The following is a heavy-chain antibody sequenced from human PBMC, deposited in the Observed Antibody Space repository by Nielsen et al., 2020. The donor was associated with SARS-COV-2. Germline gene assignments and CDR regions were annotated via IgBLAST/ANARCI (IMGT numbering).Heavy chain of an antibody. CDR2: IYHSGST. J-gene: IGHJ4*02. Sequence: SETLSLTCAVSGGSISSSNWWSWVRQPPGKGLEWIGEIYHSGSTNYNPSLKSRVTISVDTSKNQFSLKLSSVTAADTAVYYCARDSSDTFDYWGQGTLVTVSS. V-gene: IGHV4-4*02. CDR1: GGSISSSNW. CDR3: ARDSSDTFDY.